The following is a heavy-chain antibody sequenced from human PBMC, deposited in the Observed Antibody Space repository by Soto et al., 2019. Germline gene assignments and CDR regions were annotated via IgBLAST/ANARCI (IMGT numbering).Heavy chain of an antibody. V-gene: IGHV2-5*02. D-gene: IGHD7-27*01. CDR3: AHSLIPNWGSRGAFDY. J-gene: IGHJ4*02. Sequence: QITLKESGPTLVKPTQTLTLTCTFSGFSLSTSGGGVGWIRQPPGKALEWLALIYWDDDKRYSPSLKSRLTITKDTSKNKEVLTMTNMDPVDTATYYTAHSLIPNWGSRGAFDYWGQGTLVTVSS. CDR2: IYWDDDK. CDR1: GFSLSTSGGG.